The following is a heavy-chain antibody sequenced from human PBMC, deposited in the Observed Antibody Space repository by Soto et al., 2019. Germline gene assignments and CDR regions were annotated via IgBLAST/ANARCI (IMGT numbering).Heavy chain of an antibody. CDR3: ANLPLYGSGFDC. CDR1: GFTFDDYA. V-gene: IGHV3-9*01. J-gene: IGHJ4*02. CDR2: ISWNGAAT. D-gene: IGHD3-10*01. Sequence: EVRLVESGGGLVQPGGSLRLSCAASGFTFDDYAIHWVRQAPGKGLEWVSGISWNGAATGYADSVKGRFTISRDNAKNTLYLQMNSLGSDDTAIYYCANLPLYGSGFDCWGLGTLVTVSS.